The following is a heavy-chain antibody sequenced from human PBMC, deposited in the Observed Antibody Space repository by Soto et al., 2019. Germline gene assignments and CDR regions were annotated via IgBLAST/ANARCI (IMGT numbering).Heavy chain of an antibody. CDR3: AGRSYDILTGYYDYYGMDV. Sequence: GESLKISCKGSGYSFTSYWISWVRQMPGKGLEWMGRIDPSDSYTNYSPSFQGHVTISADKSISTAYLQWSSLKASDTAMYYCAGRSYDILTGYYDYYGMDVWGQGTTVTVSS. D-gene: IGHD3-9*01. V-gene: IGHV5-10-1*01. CDR2: IDPSDSYT. CDR1: GYSFTSYW. J-gene: IGHJ6*02.